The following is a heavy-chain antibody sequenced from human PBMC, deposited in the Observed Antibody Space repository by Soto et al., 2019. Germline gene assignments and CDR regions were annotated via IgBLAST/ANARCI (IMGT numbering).Heavy chain of an antibody. J-gene: IGHJ1*01. CDR2: ISSSSSYI. V-gene: IGHV3-21*01. Sequence: GGSLRLSCAASGFTVSSNYMSWVRQAPGKGLEWVSSISSSSSYIYYADSVKGRFTISRDNAKNSLYLQMNSLRAEDTAVYYCARVPDLASIAAATRHVGYFQHWGQGTLVTVSS. CDR3: ARVPDLASIAAATRHVGYFQH. CDR1: GFTVSSNY. D-gene: IGHD6-13*01.